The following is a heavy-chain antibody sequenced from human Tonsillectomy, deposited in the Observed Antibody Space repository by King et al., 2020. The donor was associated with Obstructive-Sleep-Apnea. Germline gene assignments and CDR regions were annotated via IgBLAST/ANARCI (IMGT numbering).Heavy chain of an antibody. CDR1: GFTFSNYA. D-gene: IGHD3-10*01. V-gene: IGHV3-23*04. Sequence: VQLVESGGGLVQPGGSLRLSCAASGFTFSNYAISWVRQAPGKGLEWVSAISGGGGSAYYADSVKGRFTISRDNSNNTLYLQMNSLRADDTAVYYCAKGFGEAVGYWGQGTLVTVSS. J-gene: IGHJ4*02. CDR2: ISGGGGSA. CDR3: AKGFGEAVGY.